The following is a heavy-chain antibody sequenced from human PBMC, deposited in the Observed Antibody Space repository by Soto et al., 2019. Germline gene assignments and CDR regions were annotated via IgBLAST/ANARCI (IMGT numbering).Heavy chain of an antibody. CDR3: ARRLCSSTSCYFDY. J-gene: IGHJ4*02. CDR2: IYPGDSGT. D-gene: IGHD2-2*01. Sequence: PGESLKISCKGSGYSFTSYWIGWVRQMPGKGLEWMGIIYPGDSGTRYSPSFQGQVTISADRSISTAYLQWSSLKASDTAMYYCARRLCSSTSCYFDYWGQGTLVTVSS. CDR1: GYSFTSYW. V-gene: IGHV5-51*01.